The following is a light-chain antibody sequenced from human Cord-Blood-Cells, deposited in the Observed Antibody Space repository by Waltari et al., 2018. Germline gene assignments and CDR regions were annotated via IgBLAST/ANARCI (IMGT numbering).Light chain of an antibody. J-gene: IGKJ4*01. Sequence: DLQMTQSPPSLSASVGDRLTITCRAIQCISNYLAWYQQKPGKVPKLLLYAASTLQRGVPPRFSGSGSGTDVTLTISSLQPEDVATYYCQQYNSAPPTFGGGTKVEIK. CDR3: QQYNSAPPT. CDR1: QCISNY. V-gene: IGKV1-27*01. CDR2: AAS.